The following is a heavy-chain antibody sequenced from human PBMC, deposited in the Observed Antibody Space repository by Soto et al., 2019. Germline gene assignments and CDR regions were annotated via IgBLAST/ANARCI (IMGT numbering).Heavy chain of an antibody. CDR2: IIPITGTV. D-gene: IGHD6-6*01. Sequence: QVQLVQSGAEVKKPGSSVKVSCKVSGGTFSSYAIGWVRQAPGQGLEWMGGIIPITGTVNYAQKFQGRVTITADESTTTVYMELSSLRSEDTAVYYCAREYSSSSQYLYFDVCGRGTLVTVSS. CDR3: AREYSSSSQYLYFDV. CDR1: GGTFSSYA. J-gene: IGHJ2*01. V-gene: IGHV1-69*01.